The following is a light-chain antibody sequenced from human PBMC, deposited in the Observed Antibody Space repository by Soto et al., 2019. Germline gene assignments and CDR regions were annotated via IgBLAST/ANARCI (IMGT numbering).Light chain of an antibody. Sequence: DIQMNQSPSTLSASVGDRVTITCRASQSIGSWLAWFQQKAGKAPKLLIYYVSGLESGVPSRFSGSGSGTEFTLTISSLQPDDFATYYCQQYNTNPWTCGQGTKVEIK. J-gene: IGKJ1*01. CDR3: QQYNTNPWT. CDR2: YVS. V-gene: IGKV1-5*03. CDR1: QSIGSW.